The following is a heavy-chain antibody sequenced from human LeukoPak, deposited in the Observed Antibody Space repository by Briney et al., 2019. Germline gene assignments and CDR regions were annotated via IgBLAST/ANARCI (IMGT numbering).Heavy chain of an antibody. CDR2: IYTSGST. CDR1: GGSISSGSYY. CDR3: AGDSRWFDP. Sequence: SETLSLTCTVSGGSISSGSYYWSWIRQPAGKGLEWIGRIYTSGSTDYNPSLKSRVTISVDTSKNQFSLKLSSVTAADPAVYYCAGDSRWFDPWGQGTLVTVSS. J-gene: IGHJ5*02. V-gene: IGHV4-61*02.